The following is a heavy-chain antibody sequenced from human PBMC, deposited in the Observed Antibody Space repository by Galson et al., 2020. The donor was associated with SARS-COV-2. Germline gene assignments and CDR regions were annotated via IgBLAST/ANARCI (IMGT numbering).Heavy chain of an antibody. D-gene: IGHD6-25*01. V-gene: IGHV3-30-3*01. Sequence: GESLKISCAASGFTFSSYAMHWVRQAPGKGLEWVAVISYDGSNNYYADSVKGRFTISRDNSKNTLYLQMNSLRAEDTAVYYCARDGGAWFDPWGQGTLVTVSS. CDR1: GFTFSSYA. J-gene: IGHJ5*02. CDR2: ISYDGSNN. CDR3: ARDGGAWFDP.